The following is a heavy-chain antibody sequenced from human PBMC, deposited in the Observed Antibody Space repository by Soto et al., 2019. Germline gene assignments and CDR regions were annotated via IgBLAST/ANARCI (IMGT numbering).Heavy chain of an antibody. CDR2: INHSGST. Sequence: SETLSLTCAVYGGSFSGYYWSWIRQPPGKGLEWIGEINHSGSTNYNPSLKSRVTISVDTSKNQFSLKLSSVTAADTAVYYCARALGYSYGYPFDCWGQGTLVTVSS. V-gene: IGHV4-34*01. CDR3: ARALGYSYGYPFDC. CDR1: GGSFSGYY. D-gene: IGHD5-18*01. J-gene: IGHJ4*02.